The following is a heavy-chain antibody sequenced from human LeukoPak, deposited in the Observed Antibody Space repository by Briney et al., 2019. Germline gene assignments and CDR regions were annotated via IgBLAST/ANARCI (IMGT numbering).Heavy chain of an antibody. D-gene: IGHD1-26*01. Sequence: PGGSLRLSCAASGFTFSSYEMNWVRQAPGKGLEGGSYISCSGSPIYYADAVEGRFTISRDNAKNSLFLQMSSLRAEGTAVYYCARDKRLSGSSTDDAFDIWGQGTVVTVSS. CDR2: ISCSGSPI. CDR3: ARDKRLSGSSTDDAFDI. CDR1: GFTFSSYE. V-gene: IGHV3-48*03. J-gene: IGHJ3*02.